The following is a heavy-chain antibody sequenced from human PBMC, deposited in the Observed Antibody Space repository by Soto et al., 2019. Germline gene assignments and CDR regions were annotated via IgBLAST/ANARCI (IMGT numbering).Heavy chain of an antibody. CDR2: IGTSSSTI. J-gene: IGHJ4*02. CDR3: ARQGRFGPNFDY. Sequence: GESLKISCAASGFTFSTYSMNWVRQAPGKGLEWVSYIGTSSSTIYYADSVKGRFSISRDNAKNSLYLQMNSLRAEDTAVYYCARQGRFGPNFDYWGQGTLVTVSS. D-gene: IGHD3-10*01. CDR1: GFTFSTYS. V-gene: IGHV3-48*01.